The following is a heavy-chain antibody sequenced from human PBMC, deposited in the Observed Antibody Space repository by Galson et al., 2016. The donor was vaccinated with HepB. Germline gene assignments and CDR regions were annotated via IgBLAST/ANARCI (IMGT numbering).Heavy chain of an antibody. D-gene: IGHD3-3*01. CDR2: IHPSDGST. V-gene: IGHV1-46*03. CDR3: GRDADYDFWSGSYTLIDY. Sequence: SVKVSCKASGYTFTSYFIHWVRQAPGQGLEWMGVIHPSDGSTIYAQKFQGRVIMTRDTSTTTVYMELNSLKSEDTAVYYCGRDADYDFWSGSYTLIDYWGHGTQVTVPS. J-gene: IGHJ4*01. CDR1: GYTFTSYF.